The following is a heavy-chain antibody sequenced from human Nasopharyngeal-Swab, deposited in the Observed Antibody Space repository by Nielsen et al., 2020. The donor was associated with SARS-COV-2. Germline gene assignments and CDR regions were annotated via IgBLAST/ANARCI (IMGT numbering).Heavy chain of an antibody. V-gene: IGHV7-4-1*02. Sequence: ASVKVSCKASGCTFTSYAMNWVRQAPGQGLEWMGWINTNTGNPTYAQGFTGRFVFSLDTSVSTAYPQISSLKAEDTAVYYCAREMTLGRRGYYYGMDVWGQGTTVTVSS. CDR2: INTNTGNP. J-gene: IGHJ6*02. D-gene: IGHD1-26*01. CDR1: GCTFTSYA. CDR3: AREMTLGRRGYYYGMDV.